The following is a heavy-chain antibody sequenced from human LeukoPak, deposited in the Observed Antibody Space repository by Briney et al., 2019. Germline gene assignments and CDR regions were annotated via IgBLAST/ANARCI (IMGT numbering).Heavy chain of an antibody. Sequence: SETLSLTCAAYGGSFSGYYWSWIRQPPGKGLEWIGEINHSGSTNYNPSLKSRVTISVDTSKNQFSLKLSSVTAADTAVYYCASLGAYSGYEGWGQGTLVTVPS. D-gene: IGHD5-12*01. J-gene: IGHJ4*02. V-gene: IGHV4-34*01. CDR3: ASLGAYSGYEG. CDR1: GGSFSGYY. CDR2: INHSGST.